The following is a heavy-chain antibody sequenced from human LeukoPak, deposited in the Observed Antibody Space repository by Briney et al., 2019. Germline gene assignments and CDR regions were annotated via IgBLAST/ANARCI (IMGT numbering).Heavy chain of an antibody. J-gene: IGHJ4*02. D-gene: IGHD4-23*01. CDR3: TKGLTPDY. Sequence: PGRSLRLSCAASGFTFSSYAMSWVRQAPGKRLEWVSGISGSDGTTCYADSVKGRFTISRDNSKNTLYLQMNSLRAEDTAVYYCTKGLTPDYWGQGTLVTVSS. V-gene: IGHV3-23*01. CDR2: ISGSDGTT. CDR1: GFTFSSYA.